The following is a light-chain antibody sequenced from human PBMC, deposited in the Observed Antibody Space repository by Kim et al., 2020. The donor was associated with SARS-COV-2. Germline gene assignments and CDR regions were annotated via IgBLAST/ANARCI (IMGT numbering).Light chain of an antibody. CDR3: SSSASSSTYV. CDR2: DVT. Sequence: QSALTQPASVSGSPGQSITISCTGTSSDVGRYNYVSWYQQYPGKAPKLMIYDVTKRPSGVSDRFSGSKSGNTASLTISGLQAEDEAYYYCSSSASSSTYVFGTGTKVTVL. V-gene: IGLV2-14*01. J-gene: IGLJ1*01. CDR1: SSDVGRYNY.